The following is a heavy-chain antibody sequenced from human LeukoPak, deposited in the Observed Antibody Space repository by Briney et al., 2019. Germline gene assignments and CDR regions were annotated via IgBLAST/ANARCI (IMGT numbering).Heavy chain of an antibody. CDR2: IYYSGTT. CDR3: ARAGYSSGWYPSSWFDP. J-gene: IGHJ5*02. D-gene: IGHD6-19*01. CDR1: GGSISSYY. Sequence: SETLSLTCTVSGGSISSYYWSWIRQPPGKGLEWIGYIYYSGTTNYNPSLKSRVTISVDTSKNQFSLQLNSVTPEDTAVYYCARAGYSSGWYPSSWFDPWGQGTLVTVSS. V-gene: IGHV4-59*12.